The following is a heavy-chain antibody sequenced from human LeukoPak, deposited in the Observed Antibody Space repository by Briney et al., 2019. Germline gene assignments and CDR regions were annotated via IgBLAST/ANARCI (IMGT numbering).Heavy chain of an antibody. V-gene: IGHV3-48*03. CDR3: AREGRGYSYAFEY. Sequence: GGSLRLSCAASGFSLTTYPMNWIRQVPGKGLEWVSHISSDGNTEYYADSVRVRFTISRDNGQNTLYLQVNSLRAEDTAVYYCAREGRGYSYAFEYWGQGTLVTVSS. CDR1: GFSLTTYP. J-gene: IGHJ4*02. CDR2: ISSDGNTE. D-gene: IGHD5-18*01.